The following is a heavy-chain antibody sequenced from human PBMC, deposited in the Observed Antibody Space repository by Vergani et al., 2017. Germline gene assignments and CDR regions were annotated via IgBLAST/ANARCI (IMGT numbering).Heavy chain of an antibody. CDR2: IWYDGSNK. CDR1: GFTFSSYG. CDR3: ATGRGSEANWFDH. Sequence: QVQLVESGGGVVQPGRSLRLSCAASGFTFSSYGMHWVRQAPGKGLEWVAVIWYDGSNKNYADSVKGRFTISRDNSKNSLYLQMNSLRAEDTALYYCATGRGSEANWFDHWGQGTLVTGSS. D-gene: IGHD1-26*01. V-gene: IGHV3-33*01. J-gene: IGHJ5*02.